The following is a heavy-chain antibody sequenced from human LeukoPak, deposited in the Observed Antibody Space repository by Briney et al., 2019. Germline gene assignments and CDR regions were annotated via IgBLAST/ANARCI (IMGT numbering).Heavy chain of an antibody. V-gene: IGHV4-31*02. CDR2: IYYSGST. J-gene: IGHJ5*02. Sequence: WIGYIYYSGSTYYNPSLKSRVTISVDTSKNQFSLKLSSVTAADTAVYYCARDQEGRGGFDPWGQGTLVTVSS. CDR3: ARDQEGRGGFDP. D-gene: IGHD3-16*01.